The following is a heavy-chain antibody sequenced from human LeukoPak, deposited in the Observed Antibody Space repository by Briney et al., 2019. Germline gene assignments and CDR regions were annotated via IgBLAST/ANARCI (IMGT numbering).Heavy chain of an antibody. D-gene: IGHD1/OR15-1a*01. J-gene: IGHJ4*02. CDR2: IKHDGSEK. Sequence: GGSLRLSCAASGFTCSSYWMSWVRQAPGKGLEWVANIKHDGSEKFYADSVEGRFTVSRDNAKNSLSLQMNSLGAEDTAVYYCARHIPRGNNYFDCWGQGTLVTVSS. CDR1: GFTCSSYW. V-gene: IGHV3-7*01. CDR3: ARHIPRGNNYFDC.